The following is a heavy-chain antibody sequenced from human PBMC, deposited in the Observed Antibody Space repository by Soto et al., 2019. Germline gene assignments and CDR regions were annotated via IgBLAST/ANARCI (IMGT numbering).Heavy chain of an antibody. CDR1: GGSISSGGYY. J-gene: IGHJ4*02. CDR2: IYYSGST. CDR3: ARDDDFWSS. V-gene: IGHV4-61*08. D-gene: IGHD3-3*01. Sequence: SETLSLTCTVSGGSISSGGYYWSWIRQPPGKGLEWIGYIYYSGSTNYNPSLKSRVTISVDTSKNQFSLKLSSVTAADTAVYYCARDDDFWSSWGQGTLVTVSS.